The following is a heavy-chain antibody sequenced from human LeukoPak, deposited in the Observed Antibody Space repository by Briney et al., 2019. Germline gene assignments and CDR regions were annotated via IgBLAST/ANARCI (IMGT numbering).Heavy chain of an antibody. CDR1: GYTFTNYG. D-gene: IGHD4-17*01. CDR2: ITTYNGNT. J-gene: IGHJ4*02. Sequence: GASVKVSFKASGYTFTNYGISWARQAPGQGLEWMGWITTYNGNTHYAQKLQGRVTMTTETSTSTAYMDLRGLRSDDTAVYYCARGYDYGDYVGDFDYWGQGTLVTVSS. CDR3: ARGYDYGDYVGDFDY. V-gene: IGHV1-18*01.